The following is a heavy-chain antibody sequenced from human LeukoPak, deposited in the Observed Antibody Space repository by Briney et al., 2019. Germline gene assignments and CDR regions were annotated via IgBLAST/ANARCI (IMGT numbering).Heavy chain of an antibody. CDR3: ARRAVAGPSLKLFDY. CDR1: GGSFSGYY. CDR2: INHSGST. J-gene: IGHJ4*02. D-gene: IGHD6-19*01. V-gene: IGHV4-34*01. Sequence: SETLSLTCAVYGGSFSGYYWSWIRQPPGKGLEWIGEINHSGSTNYNPSLKSRVTISVDTSKNQFSLKLSSVTAADTAVYYCARRAVAGPSLKLFDYWGQGTLVTVSS.